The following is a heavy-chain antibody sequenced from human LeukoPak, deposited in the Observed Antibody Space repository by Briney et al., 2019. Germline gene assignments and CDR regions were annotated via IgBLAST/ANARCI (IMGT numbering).Heavy chain of an antibody. CDR1: GFTFSSYS. CDR2: ISSSSSYI. D-gene: IGHD4-17*01. Sequence: PGGSLRLSCAASGFTFSSYSMNWVRQAPGKGLEWVSSISSSSSYIYYADSVKGRFTISRDNAKNSLYLQMNSLRAEDPAVYYCAREEGLTTVTTWDYWGQGTLVTVSS. J-gene: IGHJ4*02. CDR3: AREEGLTTVTTWDY. V-gene: IGHV3-21*01.